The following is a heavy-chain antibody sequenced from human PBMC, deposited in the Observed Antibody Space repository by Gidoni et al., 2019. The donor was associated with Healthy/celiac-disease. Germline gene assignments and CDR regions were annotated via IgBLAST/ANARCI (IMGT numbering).Heavy chain of an antibody. J-gene: IGHJ6*02. V-gene: IGHV1-69*01. D-gene: IGHD3-3*01. CDR1: GGTFSSYA. CDR3: ARGRHPSTIFGVVKGPGTEHGGYYYYGMDV. Sequence: QVQLVQSGAEVKKPGSSVKVSCKASGGTFSSYAISWVRQAPGQGLEWMGGIIPIFGTANYAQKFQGRVTITADESTSTAYMELSSLRSEDTAVYYCARGRHPSTIFGVVKGPGTEHGGYYYYGMDVWGQGTTVTVSS. CDR2: IIPIFGTA.